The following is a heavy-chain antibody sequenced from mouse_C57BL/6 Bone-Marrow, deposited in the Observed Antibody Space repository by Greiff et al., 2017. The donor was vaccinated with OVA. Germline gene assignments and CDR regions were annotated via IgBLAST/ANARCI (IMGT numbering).Heavy chain of an antibody. Sequence: PLQQSGPELVKPGASVKISCKASGYAFSSSWMNWVKQRPGKGLEWIGRIYPGDGDTNYNGNFKGKATLTADKSSSTAYMQLSSLTSEDSAVYFCATRDGYPFDYWGQGTTLTVSS. V-gene: IGHV1-82*01. CDR3: ATRDGYPFDY. J-gene: IGHJ2*01. CDR1: GYAFSSSW. CDR2: IYPGDGDT. D-gene: IGHD2-3*01.